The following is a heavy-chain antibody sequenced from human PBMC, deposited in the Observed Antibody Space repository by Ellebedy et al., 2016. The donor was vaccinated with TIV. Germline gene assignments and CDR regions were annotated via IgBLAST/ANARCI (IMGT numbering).Heavy chain of an antibody. V-gene: IGHV4-61*01. J-gene: IGHJ5*02. CDR3: AKGRYSGYDYWFTP. CDR2: IYSSGST. Sequence: MPSETLSLTCTVSGDSVSSGNDYWSWIRQPPGKGLEWIGYIYSSGSTNYNPSLKTRVTISLDTSKNQFSLRLSSLTAADTALYFCAKGRYSGYDYWFTPGAREPWSPSPQ. D-gene: IGHD5-12*01. CDR1: GDSVSSGNDY.